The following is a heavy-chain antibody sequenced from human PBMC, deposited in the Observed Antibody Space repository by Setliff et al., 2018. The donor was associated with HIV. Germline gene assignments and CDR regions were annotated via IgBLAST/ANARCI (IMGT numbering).Heavy chain of an antibody. J-gene: IGHJ5*02. CDR2: INPILGIA. V-gene: IGHV1-69*10. CDR3: ARGGTITLINYFDT. D-gene: IGHD1-7*01. Sequence: GASVKVSCKASRDSISTSGINWVRQAPGQGLEWIGGINPILGIANYAQKFLGRVKITADKSTATAYMELDTLRSDDTGVYYCARGGTITLINYFDTWGQGTLVTVSS. CDR1: RDSISTSG.